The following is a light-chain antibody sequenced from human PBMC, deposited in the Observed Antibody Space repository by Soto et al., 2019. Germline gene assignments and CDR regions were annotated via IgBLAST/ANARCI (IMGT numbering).Light chain of an antibody. CDR3: AAWDDSLNGVV. Sequence: QSVLTQQPSASGTPGQRVTISCSGSSSNIGSNTVNWYQQLPGTAPKLLIYSNNQRPSGVPDRFSGSKSGTSASLAISGLQSEDEAEYYCAAWDDSLNGVVFGGGTQLTVL. J-gene: IGLJ2*01. V-gene: IGLV1-44*01. CDR2: SNN. CDR1: SSNIGSNT.